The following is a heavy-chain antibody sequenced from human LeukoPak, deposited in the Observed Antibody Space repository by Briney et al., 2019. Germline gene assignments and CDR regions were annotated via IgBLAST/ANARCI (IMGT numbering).Heavy chain of an antibody. CDR3: ARDPGYCSGGSCIHWFDP. D-gene: IGHD2-15*01. CDR2: IYHSGST. J-gene: IGHJ5*02. V-gene: IGHV4-30-2*01. Sequence: SQTLSFTCAVSGGSISSGGYSWGWIRQPPGKGLEWIGYIYHSGSTYYNPSLKSRITISVDRSKNQFSLKLSSVTAADTAVYYCARDPGYCSGGSCIHWFDPWGQGTLVTVSS. CDR1: GGSISSGGYS.